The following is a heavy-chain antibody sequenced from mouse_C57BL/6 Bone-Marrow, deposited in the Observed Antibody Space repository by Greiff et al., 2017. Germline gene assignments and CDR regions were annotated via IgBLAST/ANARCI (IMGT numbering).Heavy chain of an antibody. J-gene: IGHJ3*01. CDR1: EYAFPSHD. Sequence: DVMLVQSGGGLVQPGESLKLSCESNEYAFPSHDMSWVRKTPGKRLELVAAINSDGGSTYYPDTMERRFIFSRDNTKKTLYLQLSSLRSEDTALYYCGGNGDYDEFAYWGQGTLVTVSA. D-gene: IGHD2-4*01. CDR2: INSDGGST. CDR3: GGNGDYDEFAY. V-gene: IGHV5-2*01.